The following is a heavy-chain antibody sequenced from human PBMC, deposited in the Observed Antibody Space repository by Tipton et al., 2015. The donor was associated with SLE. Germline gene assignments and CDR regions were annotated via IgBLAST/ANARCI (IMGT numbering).Heavy chain of an antibody. V-gene: IGHV4-59*12. D-gene: IGHD3-10*01. CDR2: IYYSGST. CDR1: GASISSYS. CDR3: VRDSGDWPYYFDY. J-gene: IGHJ4*02. Sequence: TLSLTCTVSGASISSYSWSWIRQPPGKGLEWIGYIYYSGSTNYNPSLNSRVTISVDTSKNQFSLKLSSVTPEDTAVYYCVRDSGDWPYYFDYWGQGTLVTVSS.